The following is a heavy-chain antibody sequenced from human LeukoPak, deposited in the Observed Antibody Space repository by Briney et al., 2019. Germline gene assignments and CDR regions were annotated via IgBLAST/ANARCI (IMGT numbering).Heavy chain of an antibody. CDR2: IYSSGST. CDR1: GGSISSYY. Sequence: SETLSLTCTAFGGSISSYYWSWIRQPAGKGLEWIGRIYSSGSTNYNPSLKSRVTMSVDTSKNQFSLKLTSVTAADTAVYYCARGVYGSGDYWAQGTLVTVSS. V-gene: IGHV4-4*07. CDR3: ARGVYGSGDY. J-gene: IGHJ4*02. D-gene: IGHD3-10*01.